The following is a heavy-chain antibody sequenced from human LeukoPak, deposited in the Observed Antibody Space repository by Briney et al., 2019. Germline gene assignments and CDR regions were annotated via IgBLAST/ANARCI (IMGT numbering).Heavy chain of an antibody. CDR3: TRGYCSSTSCYDENWFDP. CDR2: IRSKAYGGTT. D-gene: IGHD2-2*01. J-gene: IGHJ5*02. CDR1: GFTFSSYN. V-gene: IGHV3-49*03. Sequence: GGSLRLSCAASGFTFSSYNMSWFRQAPGKGLEWVGFIRSKAYGGTTEYAASVKGRFTISRDDSKSIAYLQMNSLKTEDTAVYYCTRGYCSSTSCYDENWFDPWGQGTLVTVSS.